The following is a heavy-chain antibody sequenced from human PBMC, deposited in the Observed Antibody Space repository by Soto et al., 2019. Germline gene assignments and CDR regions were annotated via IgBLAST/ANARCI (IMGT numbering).Heavy chain of an antibody. D-gene: IGHD1-26*01. CDR2: IIPIFGTA. V-gene: IGHV1-69*13. Sequence: ASVKVSCKASGGTFSSYAISWVRQAPGQGLEWMGGIIPIFGTANYAQKFQGRVTITADESTSTAYMELSSLRSEDTAVYYCAKGFGNYWDFDYWGQGTLVTVSS. CDR1: GGTFSSYA. J-gene: IGHJ4*02. CDR3: AKGFGNYWDFDY.